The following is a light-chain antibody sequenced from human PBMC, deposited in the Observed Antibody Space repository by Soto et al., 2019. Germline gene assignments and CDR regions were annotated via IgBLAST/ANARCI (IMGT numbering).Light chain of an antibody. CDR1: QSISSY. CDR3: QQSYIPPLT. Sequence: DIQMTQSPSSLSASVGDRVTITCRASQSISSYLNWYQQKPGKAPKLLIYAASSLQSGFPSRFSASGSGTNFTVTIRSLHPEVFGTYYCQQSYIPPLTFGGGTNVHIK. CDR2: AAS. V-gene: IGKV1-39*01. J-gene: IGKJ4*01.